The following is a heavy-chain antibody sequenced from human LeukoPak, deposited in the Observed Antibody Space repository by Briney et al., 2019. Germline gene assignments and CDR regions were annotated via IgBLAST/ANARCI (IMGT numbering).Heavy chain of an antibody. CDR3: ARDGSLPDY. V-gene: IGHV3-74*01. CDR2: ITSDGSST. J-gene: IGHJ4*02. Sequence: GGSLRLSCAASGFTFSNYWMHWVRQAPGKGPVWVSRITSDGSSTSYADSVKGRFTISRDNVKNTLFLQMSSLRAEDTAMYYCARDGSLPDYWGQGTLVTVSS. D-gene: IGHD1-26*01. CDR1: GFTFSNYW.